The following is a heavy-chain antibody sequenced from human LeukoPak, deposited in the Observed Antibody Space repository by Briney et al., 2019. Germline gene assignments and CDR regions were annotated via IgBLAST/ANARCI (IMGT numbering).Heavy chain of an antibody. D-gene: IGHD3-22*01. CDR2: ITAYNGNT. J-gene: IGHJ4*02. Sequence: ASVKVSCKASGYTFTSYGISWVRLAPGQGLEWMGWITAYNGNTNFAQKFQGRVTMITDTSTSTAYMELKSLRSDDTAVYYCARNYYDGSVYYTFFDYWGQGTPVTVSS. CDR3: ARNYYDGSVYYTFFDY. V-gene: IGHV1-18*01. CDR1: GYTFTSYG.